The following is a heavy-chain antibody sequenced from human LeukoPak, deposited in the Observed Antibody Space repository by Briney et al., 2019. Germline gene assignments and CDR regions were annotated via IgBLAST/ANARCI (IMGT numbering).Heavy chain of an antibody. Sequence: SETLSLTCTVSGGSISNYWSWIRQPPGKGLEWIGYIYYSGSTNYNPSLKSRVTISVDTSKNQFSLKLSSVTAADTAVYYCAREVPDFWSGTTDYYYYMDVWGKGTTVTVSS. J-gene: IGHJ6*03. CDR2: IYYSGST. V-gene: IGHV4-59*01. CDR3: AREVPDFWSGTTDYYYYMDV. CDR1: GGSISNY. D-gene: IGHD3-3*01.